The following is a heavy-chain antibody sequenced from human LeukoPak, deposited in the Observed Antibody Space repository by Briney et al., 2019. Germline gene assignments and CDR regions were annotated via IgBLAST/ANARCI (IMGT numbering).Heavy chain of an antibody. CDR1: GFTFDDYG. D-gene: IGHD2-21*01. Sequence: PGGSLRLSCAASGFTFDDYGMSWVRQAPGKGLEWVSGINWNGGSTGYADSVKGRFTISRDNAKNSLYLQMNSLRAEDTGLYYCARDGEGRQEAEAFDIWGQGTMVTVSS. CDR3: ARDGEGRQEAEAFDI. V-gene: IGHV3-20*04. CDR2: INWNGGST. J-gene: IGHJ3*02.